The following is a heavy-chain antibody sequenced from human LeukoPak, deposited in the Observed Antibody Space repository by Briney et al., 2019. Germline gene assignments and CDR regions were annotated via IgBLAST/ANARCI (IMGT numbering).Heavy chain of an antibody. CDR2: ISAYNGNT. CDR3: ARARSNSGTFDI. CDR1: GYTFTTYG. V-gene: IGHV1-18*01. J-gene: IGHJ3*02. D-gene: IGHD1-26*01. Sequence: ASVKVSCKASGYTFTTYGISWVRQAPGQGLEWMGWISAYNGNTNYAQKLQGRVTLTTDTSTSTAYMELRSLRSDDTAVYYCARARSNSGTFDIWGQGTMVTVSS.